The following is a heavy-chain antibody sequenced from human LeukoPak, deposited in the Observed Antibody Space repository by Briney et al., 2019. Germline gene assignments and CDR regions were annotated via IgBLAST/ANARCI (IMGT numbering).Heavy chain of an antibody. CDR2: ISWNGGTI. V-gene: IGHV3-43D*03. Sequence: GGSLRLSCAASGFTFDDYAMHWVRQVPGKGLEWVSLISWNGGTIYYGDSVQGRFTISRDNDNNFLYLQMNSLRVEDTALYYCAKERTSADYHWYFDLWGRGTLVTVSS. CDR3: AKERTSADYHWYFDL. CDR1: GFTFDDYA. D-gene: IGHD1-7*01. J-gene: IGHJ2*01.